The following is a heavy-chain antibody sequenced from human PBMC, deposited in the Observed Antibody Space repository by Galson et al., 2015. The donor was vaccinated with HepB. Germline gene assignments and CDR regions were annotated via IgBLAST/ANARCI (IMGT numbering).Heavy chain of an antibody. CDR2: IYYSGST. CDR3: ASGDCSSTSCGTKH. CDR1: GGSISSGGYY. J-gene: IGHJ1*01. Sequence: TLSLTCTVSGGSISSGGYYWSWIRQHPGKGLEWIGYIYYSGSTYYNPSLKSRVDTSKNQFSLKLSSVTAADTAVYYCASGDCSSTSCGTKHWGQGTLVTVSS. D-gene: IGHD2-2*01. V-gene: IGHV4-31*03.